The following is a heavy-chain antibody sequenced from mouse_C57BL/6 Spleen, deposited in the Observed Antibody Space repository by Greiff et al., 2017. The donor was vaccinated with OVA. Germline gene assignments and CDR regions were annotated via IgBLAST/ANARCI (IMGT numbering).Heavy chain of an antibody. CDR3: ARSPTTVVEGFAY. J-gene: IGHJ3*01. Sequence: QVQLQQSGAELVKPGASVKLSCKASGYTFTSYWMQWVKQRPGQGLEWIGEIDPSDSYTNYNQKFKGKATLTVDTSSSTAYMQLSSLTSEDSAVYYCARSPTTVVEGFAYWGQGTLVTVSA. V-gene: IGHV1-50*01. D-gene: IGHD1-1*01. CDR1: GYTFTSYW. CDR2: IDPSDSYT.